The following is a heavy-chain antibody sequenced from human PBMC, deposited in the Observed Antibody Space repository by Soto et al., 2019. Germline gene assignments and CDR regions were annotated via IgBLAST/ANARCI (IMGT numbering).Heavy chain of an antibody. CDR2: ISGSGGST. J-gene: IGHJ4*02. CDR1: GFTFSSYA. D-gene: IGHD3-22*01. Sequence: EVQLLESGGGLVQPGGSLRLSCAASGFTFSSYAMSWVRQAPGKGLEWVSAISGSGGSTYYADSVKGRFTISRDNSKNTLYLQMNSLRAEDTAVYYCTQSPGYYDSSGYYRFDYWGQGTLVTVSS. CDR3: TQSPGYYDSSGYYRFDY. V-gene: IGHV3-23*01.